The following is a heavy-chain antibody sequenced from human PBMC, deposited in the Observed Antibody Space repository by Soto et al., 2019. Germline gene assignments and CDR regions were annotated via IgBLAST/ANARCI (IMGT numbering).Heavy chain of an antibody. J-gene: IGHJ5*02. CDR2: IIPIFGTA. V-gene: IGHV1-69*01. D-gene: IGHD5-18*01. CDR3: ARARRLWRSASGDWFDP. Sequence: QVQLVQSGAEVKKPGSSVKVSCKASGGTFSSYAISWVRQAPGQGLEWMGGIIPIFGTANYAQKFQGRVTITADESTSTAYMELSSLRSEDTAVYYCARARRLWRSASGDWFDPWGQGTLVTVSS. CDR1: GGTFSSYA.